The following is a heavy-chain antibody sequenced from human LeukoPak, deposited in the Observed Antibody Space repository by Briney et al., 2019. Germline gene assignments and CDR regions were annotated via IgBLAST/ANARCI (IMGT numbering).Heavy chain of an antibody. Sequence: GASVKVSCKASGYTFTGCYIHWVRQAPGQGLEWMGWINPNSGGTNYAQKFQGRVTMTRDTSISTAYMELSRLRSDDTAVYYCARARSGLLRVVDYWGQGTLVTVSS. J-gene: IGHJ4*02. CDR3: ARARSGLLRVVDY. D-gene: IGHD3-22*01. CDR2: INPNSGGT. CDR1: GYTFTGCY. V-gene: IGHV1-2*02.